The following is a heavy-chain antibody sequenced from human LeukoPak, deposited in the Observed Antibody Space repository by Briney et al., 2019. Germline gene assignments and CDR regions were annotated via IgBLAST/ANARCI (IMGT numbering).Heavy chain of an antibody. D-gene: IGHD3-3*01. V-gene: IGHV1-46*01. J-gene: IGHJ6*02. CDR2: INPSGGST. Sequence: GASVTVSCKASGYTFTSYYMHWVRQAPGQGLEWMGIINPSGGSTSYAQKFQGRVTMTRDTATRIVYMELSSLRSEDTAVYYCAVRTTPPDVLRGYRDYYGMDVWGQGTTLIVSS. CDR3: AVRTTPPDVLRGYRDYYGMDV. CDR1: GYTFTSYY.